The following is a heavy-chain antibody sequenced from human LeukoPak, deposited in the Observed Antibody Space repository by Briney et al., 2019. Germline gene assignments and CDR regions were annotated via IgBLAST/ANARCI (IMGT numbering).Heavy chain of an antibody. CDR1: GGSFSGYY. V-gene: IGHV4-34*01. J-gene: IGHJ6*03. CDR3: ARGNSGTTAYGYYYYYYMDV. D-gene: IGHD1-7*01. Sequence: SETLSLTCAVYGGSFSGYYWSWIRQPPGKGLEWIGEINHSGSTNYNPSLKGRVTISVDTSKNQFSLKLSSVTAADTAVYYCARGNSGTTAYGYYYYYYMDVWGKGTTVTVSS. CDR2: INHSGST.